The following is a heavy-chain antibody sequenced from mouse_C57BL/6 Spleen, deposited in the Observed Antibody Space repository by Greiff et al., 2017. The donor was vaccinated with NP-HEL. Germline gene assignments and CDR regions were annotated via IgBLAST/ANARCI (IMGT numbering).Heavy chain of an antibody. Sequence: QVHVKQSGAELVKPGASVKLSCKASGYTFTSYWMHWVKQRPGRGLEWIGRIDPNSGGTKYNEKFKSKATLTVDKPSSTAYMQLSSLTSADSAVYYCAILLFYYGSSYGAMDYWGQGTSVTVSS. CDR2: IDPNSGGT. J-gene: IGHJ4*01. CDR3: AILLFYYGSSYGAMDY. V-gene: IGHV1-62-3*01. CDR1: GYTFTSYW. D-gene: IGHD1-1*01.